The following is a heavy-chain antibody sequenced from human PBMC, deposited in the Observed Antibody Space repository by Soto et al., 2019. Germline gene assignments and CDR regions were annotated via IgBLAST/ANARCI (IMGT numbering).Heavy chain of an antibody. CDR1: GGSISSYY. CDR2: IYYSGST. Sequence: QVQLQESGPGLVKPSETLSLTCTVSGGSISSYYWSWIRQPPGKGLEWLGYIYYSGSTNYNPSLKSRVTISVDTSKNQFSLKLSSVTAADTAVYYCERRYGSCFDYWGQGTLVTVSS. J-gene: IGHJ4*02. V-gene: IGHV4-59*08. D-gene: IGHD5-18*01. CDR3: ERRYGSCFDY.